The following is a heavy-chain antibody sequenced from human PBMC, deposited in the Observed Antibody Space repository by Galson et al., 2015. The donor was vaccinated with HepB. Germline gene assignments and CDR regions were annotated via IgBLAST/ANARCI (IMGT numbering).Heavy chain of an antibody. CDR1: GFTVSSNY. D-gene: IGHD6-13*01. Sequence: SLRLSCAASGFTVSSNYMSWVRQAPGKGLEWVSVIYSGGSTYYADSVKGRFTISRDNSKNTLYLQMNSLRAEDTAVYYCARTVRRVWDFDYWGQGTLVTVSS. CDR3: ARTVRRVWDFDY. V-gene: IGHV3-66*01. J-gene: IGHJ4*02. CDR2: IYSGGST.